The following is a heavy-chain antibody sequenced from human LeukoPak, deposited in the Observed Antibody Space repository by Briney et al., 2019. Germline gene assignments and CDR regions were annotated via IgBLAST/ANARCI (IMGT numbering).Heavy chain of an antibody. D-gene: IGHD2-2*01. V-gene: IGHV1-18*01. J-gene: IGHJ4*02. CDR3: AGDRMYCSSTSCYEAGY. CDR1: GYTFTSYG. Sequence: ASVKVSCKASGYTFTSYGISWVRQAPGQGLEWMGWISAYNGNTNYAQKLQGRVTMTTDTSTSTAYMELRSLRSDDTAVYYCAGDRMYCSSTSCYEAGYWGQGTLVTVSS. CDR2: ISAYNGNT.